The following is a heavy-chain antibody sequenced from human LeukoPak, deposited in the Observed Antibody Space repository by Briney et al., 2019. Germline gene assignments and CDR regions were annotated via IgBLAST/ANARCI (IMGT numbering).Heavy chain of an antibody. CDR3: ARDLAFYMVRGA. CDR1: GGSITSSSYY. J-gene: IGHJ5*02. V-gene: IGHV4-39*07. Sequence: PSETLSLTCTVSGGSITSSSYYWGWIRQPPGKGLEWIGSIFYSGYTYYNPSLKSRVTISVDTSKNQFSLKLSSVTAADTAVYYCARDLAFYMVRGAWGQGTLVTVSS. D-gene: IGHD3-10*01. CDR2: IFYSGYT.